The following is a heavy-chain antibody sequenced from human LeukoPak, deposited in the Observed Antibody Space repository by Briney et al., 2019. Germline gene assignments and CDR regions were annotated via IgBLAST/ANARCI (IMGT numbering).Heavy chain of an antibody. CDR2: INPSGGST. D-gene: IGHD2-8*01. J-gene: IGHJ5*02. CDR1: GYTFTSYY. Sequence: ASVKVSCKASGYTFTSYYMHWVRQAPGQGLEWMGIINPSGGSTSYAQKFQGRVTMTRDTSTSTVYMELSSLRSEDTAAYYCARAGYCTNGVCPQHWFDPWGQGTLVTVSS. CDR3: ARAGYCTNGVCPQHWFDP. V-gene: IGHV1-46*01.